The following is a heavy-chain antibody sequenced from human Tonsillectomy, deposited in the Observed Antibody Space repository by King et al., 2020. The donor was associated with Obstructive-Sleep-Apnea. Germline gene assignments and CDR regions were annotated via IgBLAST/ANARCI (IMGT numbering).Heavy chain of an antibody. D-gene: IGHD2-2*01. CDR3: ARGEYCSSTSCYWEYDFDY. Sequence: VQLVESGGGVVQPGRSLRLSCAASGFTFSSYAMYWVRQAPGKGLEWVAVISKDGSNKYYADSVKGRVTISRDNSKNTLYVQMNSLRAADTAVYYCARGEYCSSTSCYWEYDFDYWGQGTLVTVSS. CDR2: ISKDGSNK. CDR1: GFTFSSYA. V-gene: IGHV3-30*04. J-gene: IGHJ4*02.